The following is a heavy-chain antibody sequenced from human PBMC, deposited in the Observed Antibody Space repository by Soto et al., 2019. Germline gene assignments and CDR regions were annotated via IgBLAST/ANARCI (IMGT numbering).Heavy chain of an antibody. CDR1: GYTFTSHG. J-gene: IGHJ4*02. CDR3: ARTPGQPDYPEGFDF. D-gene: IGHD2-2*01. CDR2: ISAYNGDT. Sequence: QVQLVQSGGAVKKPGASVKVSCKTSGYTFTSHGISWVRWAPGRGLEWMGWISAYNGDTKYAQRVEDGVSMPTDTPTASAYIDLRSLRFDDTAIYFGARTPGQPDYPEGFDFGGQGPPVTVSS. V-gene: IGHV1-18*04.